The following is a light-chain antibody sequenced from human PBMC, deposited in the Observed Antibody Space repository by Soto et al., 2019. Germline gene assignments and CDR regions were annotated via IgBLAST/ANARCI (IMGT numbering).Light chain of an antibody. J-gene: IGKJ1*01. CDR3: QHYNGR. CDR2: DAS. CDR1: QYISTW. V-gene: IGKV1-5*03. Sequence: IRMTQSPSTLSASVGDRVTITCRVTQYISTWLAWYQQKPGKAPNLLIYDASTLQSGVPSRFSGSGSGTEFTLTISSLQPDDFATYYCQHYNGRFVQGTRVEIK.